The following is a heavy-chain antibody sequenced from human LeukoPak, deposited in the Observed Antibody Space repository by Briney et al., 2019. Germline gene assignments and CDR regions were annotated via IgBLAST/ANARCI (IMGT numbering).Heavy chain of an antibody. V-gene: IGHV1-18*04. CDR1: GYTFTSYG. CDR3: ARDTVGYSSSWYGP. CDR2: ISAYNGNT. D-gene: IGHD6-13*01. Sequence: ASVKVSCKASGYTFTSYGISWVRQAPGQGLEWMGWISAYNGNTNYAQKLQGRVTMTTDTSTSTAYMELRSLRSDDTAVYYCARDTVGYSSSWYGPWGQGGLVTVSS. J-gene: IGHJ5*02.